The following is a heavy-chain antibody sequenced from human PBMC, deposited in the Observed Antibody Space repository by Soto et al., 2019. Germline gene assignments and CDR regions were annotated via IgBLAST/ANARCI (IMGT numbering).Heavy chain of an antibody. Sequence: GASVKVSCKASGYTFTGYYMHWVRQAPGQGLEWMGWINPNSGGTNYAQKLQGRVTMTRDTSISTAYMELSRLRSDDTAVYYCARSPPRDCTNGVCYSYYYYGMDVWGQGTTVTVSS. CDR3: ARSPPRDCTNGVCYSYYYYGMDV. D-gene: IGHD2-8*01. CDR2: INPNSGGT. CDR1: GYTFTGYY. V-gene: IGHV1-2*02. J-gene: IGHJ6*02.